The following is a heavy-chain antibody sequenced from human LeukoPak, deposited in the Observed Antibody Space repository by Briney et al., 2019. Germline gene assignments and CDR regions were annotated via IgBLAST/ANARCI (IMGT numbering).Heavy chain of an antibody. D-gene: IGHD6-13*01. CDR2: ISSSSSYI. V-gene: IGHV3-21*01. J-gene: IGHJ4*02. CDR3: ARVYSSSWSPQD. CDR1: GFTFSSYS. Sequence: GGSLRLSCAASGFTFSSYSMNWVRQAPGKGLEWVSSISSSSSYIYYADSVKGRFTISRDNAKNTLYLQMNSLRAEDTAAYYCARVYSSSWSPQDWGQGTLVTVSS.